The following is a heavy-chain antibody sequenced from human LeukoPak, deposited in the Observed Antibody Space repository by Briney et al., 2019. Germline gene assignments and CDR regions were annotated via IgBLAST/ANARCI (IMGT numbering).Heavy chain of an antibody. CDR1: GFTFSSYS. CDR3: ARVGAAVLWFGESPDAFDI. J-gene: IGHJ3*02. CDR2: ISSSSSTI. D-gene: IGHD3-10*01. Sequence: GGSLRLSCAASGFTFSSYSMNWVRQAPGKGLEWVSYISSSSSTIYYADSVKGRFTISRDNAKNSLYLQTNSLRAEDTAVYYCARVGAAVLWFGESPDAFDIWGQGTMVTVSS. V-gene: IGHV3-48*04.